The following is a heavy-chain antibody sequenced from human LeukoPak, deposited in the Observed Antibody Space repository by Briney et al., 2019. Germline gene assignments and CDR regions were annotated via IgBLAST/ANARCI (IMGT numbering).Heavy chain of an antibody. J-gene: IGHJ4*02. CDR3: VRDYRACFDY. Sequence: GGSLRLSCAASEFTFSDYYMSWIRQAPGKGLEWVSYISSSGSTIYYADSVRGRFTISRDNAKNSLYLQMNSLRAEDTAVYYCVRDYRACFDYWGRGTLVTVSS. CDR1: EFTFSDYY. D-gene: IGHD3-16*02. V-gene: IGHV3-11*01. CDR2: ISSSGSTI.